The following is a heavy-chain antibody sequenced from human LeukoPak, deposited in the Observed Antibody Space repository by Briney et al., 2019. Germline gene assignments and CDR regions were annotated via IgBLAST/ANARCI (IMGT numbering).Heavy chain of an antibody. CDR3: ARISQKLLSPPYYIDV. J-gene: IGHJ6*03. Sequence: SETLSLTCSVSGGSITSYCWTWVRQSPGKGLEFIAYFYDTGSTNYSPSLKSRVTISVDTSKKQFSLNLSSVTAADTAVYYCARISQKLLSPPYYIDVWGKGTTVTVSS. V-gene: IGHV4-59*01. CDR2: FYDTGST. CDR1: GGSITSYC. D-gene: IGHD2-2*01.